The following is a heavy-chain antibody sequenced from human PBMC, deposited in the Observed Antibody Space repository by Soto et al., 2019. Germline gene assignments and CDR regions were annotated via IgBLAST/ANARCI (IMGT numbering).Heavy chain of an antibody. CDR1: GFTFSSYG. D-gene: IGHD2-8*01. CDR3: AREGGYCTNGVCWKGKGHYYYYYMDV. V-gene: IGHV3-33*01. Sequence: QVQLVESGGGVVQPGRSLRLSCAASGFTFSSYGMHWVRQAPGKGLEWVAVIWYDGSNKYYADSVKGRFTISRDNSKNTLYLQMNSPRAEDTAVYYCAREGGYCTNGVCWKGKGHYYYYYMDVWGKGTTVTVSS. J-gene: IGHJ6*03. CDR2: IWYDGSNK.